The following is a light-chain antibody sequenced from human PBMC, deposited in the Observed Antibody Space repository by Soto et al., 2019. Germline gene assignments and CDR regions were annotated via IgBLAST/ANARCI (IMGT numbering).Light chain of an antibody. V-gene: IGKV3-20*01. CDR3: QQYSSSLWT. CDR1: QSVSSSS. Sequence: IVLTQSPGTLSLSPGERATLSCRASQSVSSSSSACYQQTPGQAPRLLIYAASSRATGIPDRFSGSGSGTDSTLTISRLEPEDFAVYYCQQYSSSLWTFGQGTKV. CDR2: AAS. J-gene: IGKJ1*01.